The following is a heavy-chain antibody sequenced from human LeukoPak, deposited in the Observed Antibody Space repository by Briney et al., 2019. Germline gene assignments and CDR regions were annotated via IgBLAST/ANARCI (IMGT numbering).Heavy chain of an antibody. D-gene: IGHD6-19*01. Sequence: KSGGSLRLSCAASGFTFSDYYMSWIRQAPGKGLEWVSYISTSGSTIYYADSVKGRFTISRDNAKNSLYLQMNSLRAEDTAVYYCARMYEQWLGTGTFDYWGQGTLVTVSS. CDR3: ARMYEQWLGTGTFDY. J-gene: IGHJ4*02. CDR2: ISTSGSTI. V-gene: IGHV3-11*01. CDR1: GFTFSDYY.